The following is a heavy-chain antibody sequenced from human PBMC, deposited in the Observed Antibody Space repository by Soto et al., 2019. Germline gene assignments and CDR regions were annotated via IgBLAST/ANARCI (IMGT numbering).Heavy chain of an antibody. CDR2: IKKDGSEK. CDR1: GFTFRSFT. Sequence: AGGSLRLSCAASGFTFRSFTMNWVRQAPGKGLEWVANIKKDGSEKYYVGSVVGRFTISRDNAENSLYLQMNSLRAEDTAVYYCARLYLAATITSLDYWGQGTLVTV. CDR3: ARLYLAATITSLDY. J-gene: IGHJ4*02. V-gene: IGHV3-7*01. D-gene: IGHD5-12*01.